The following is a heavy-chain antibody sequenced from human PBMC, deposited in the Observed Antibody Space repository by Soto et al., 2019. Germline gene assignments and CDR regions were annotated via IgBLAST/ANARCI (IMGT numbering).Heavy chain of an antibody. V-gene: IGHV4-59*01. J-gene: IGHJ4*02. CDR3: ARGGVSSSRLYYDY. CDR1: GGSISSYY. D-gene: IGHD6-13*01. CDR2: IYYSGST. Sequence: PSETLSLTCTVSGGSISSYYWSWIRQPPGKGLEWIGYIYYSGSTNYNPSLKSRVTISVDTSKNQFSLKLSSVTAADTVVYYCARGGVSSSRLYYDYWGQGTLVTVSS.